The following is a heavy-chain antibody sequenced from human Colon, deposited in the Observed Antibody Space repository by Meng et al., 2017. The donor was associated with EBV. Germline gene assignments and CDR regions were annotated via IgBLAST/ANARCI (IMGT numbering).Heavy chain of an antibody. CDR1: GDTSAAYG. D-gene: IGHD4-11*01. J-gene: IGHJ5*02. V-gene: IGHV1-18*01. Sequence: QVHLLQSGNAIKKPGASVQVSCRASGDTSAAYGINWVRQAPGQGLEWMGWISAYNGNADYAQNLQGRVTMTTDTSTNTAYMELRSLRPDDTAVYFCARGLVGTWDQGTLVTVYS. CDR3: ARGLVGT. CDR2: ISAYNGNA.